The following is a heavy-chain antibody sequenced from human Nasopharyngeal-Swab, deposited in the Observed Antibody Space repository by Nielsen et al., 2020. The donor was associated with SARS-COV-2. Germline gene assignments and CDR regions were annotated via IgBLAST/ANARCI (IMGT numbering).Heavy chain of an antibody. D-gene: IGHD3-16*01. CDR2: INPSGGST. CDR1: GYTFTSYY. Sequence: ASVKVSCKASGYTFTSYYMHWVRQAPGQGLEWMGIINPSGGSTSYAQRFQGRVTLTRDTSTSTLYMELSSLRSEDTAVYYCARGGLSFPPDGLDVWGQGTTVTSP. V-gene: IGHV1-46*01. CDR3: ARGGLSFPPDGLDV. J-gene: IGHJ6*02.